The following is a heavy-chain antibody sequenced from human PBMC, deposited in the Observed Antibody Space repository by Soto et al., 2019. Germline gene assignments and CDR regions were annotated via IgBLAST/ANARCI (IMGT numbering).Heavy chain of an antibody. J-gene: IGHJ4*02. CDR2: IIPIFGTA. Sequence: QVQLVQSGAEVKXXXXXXXXSCKASGGXFSSYXXXWVRQXPGQXLEGMGGIIPIFGTANYAQKFQGRVTITADESTSTAYMELSSLRSEDTAVYYCARGSPVRWELNYWGQGTLVTVSS. CDR1: GGXFSSYX. V-gene: IGHV1-69*01. D-gene: IGHD1-26*01. CDR3: ARGSPVRWELNY.